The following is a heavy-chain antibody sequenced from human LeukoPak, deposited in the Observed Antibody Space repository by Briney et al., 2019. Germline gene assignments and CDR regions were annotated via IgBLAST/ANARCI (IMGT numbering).Heavy chain of an antibody. CDR1: GFTVNSDG. D-gene: IGHD1-1*01. V-gene: IGHV3-30*03. CDR3: ARDRRGPWSIDF. J-gene: IGHJ4*02. Sequence: PGRSLRLSCAVSGFTVNSDGVHWVRQAPGKGLEWVTFTSNDGSRTYYADSVKGRFTFSRDNSENMFYLQMNSLRADDTAVYYCARDRRGPWSIDFWGQGVLVTVSS. CDR2: TSNDGSRT.